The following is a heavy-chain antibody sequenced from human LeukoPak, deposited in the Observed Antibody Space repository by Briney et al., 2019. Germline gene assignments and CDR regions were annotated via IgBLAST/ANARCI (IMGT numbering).Heavy chain of an antibody. Sequence: GGSLSLSCAASGFTFSSYEMNWVRQAPGKGLEWVSYISSSGSTIYYADSVKGRFTISRDNAKNSLYLQMNSLRAEDTAVYYCARGPRNYVGEYYYYMDVWGKGTTVTVSS. J-gene: IGHJ6*03. CDR1: GFTFSSYE. CDR2: ISSSGSTI. V-gene: IGHV3-48*03. CDR3: ARGPRNYVGEYYYYMDV. D-gene: IGHD4-11*01.